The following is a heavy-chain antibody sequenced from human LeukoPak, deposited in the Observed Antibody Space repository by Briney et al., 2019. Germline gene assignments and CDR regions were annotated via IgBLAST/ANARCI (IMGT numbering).Heavy chain of an antibody. CDR2: IYHSGST. CDR3: ARGATYYDFWSGQNHYYYMDV. Sequence: SETLSLTCAVSGYSISSGYYWGWIRQPPGKGLEWIGSIYHSGSTYYNPSLKSRVTISVDTSKNQFSLKLSSVTAADTAVYYCARGATYYDFWSGQNHYYYMDVWGKGTTVTVSS. V-gene: IGHV4-38-2*01. CDR1: GYSISSGYY. J-gene: IGHJ6*03. D-gene: IGHD3-3*01.